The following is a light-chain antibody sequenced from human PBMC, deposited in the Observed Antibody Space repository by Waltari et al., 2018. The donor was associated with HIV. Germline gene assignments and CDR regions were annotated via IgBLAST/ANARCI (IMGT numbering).Light chain of an antibody. CDR1: QGLCSY. V-gene: IGKV1-9*01. CDR2: AAS. J-gene: IGKJ4*01. CDR3: QQLNSYPLT. Sequence: IQFTQSPSFLSASVGDRVTITCRASQGLCSYFAWYQQKPGKAPKLLIYAASTLQSGVPSRVRGSGSGTEFALAISRLQPRDFATYYSQQLNSYPLTFGGGTKVEIK.